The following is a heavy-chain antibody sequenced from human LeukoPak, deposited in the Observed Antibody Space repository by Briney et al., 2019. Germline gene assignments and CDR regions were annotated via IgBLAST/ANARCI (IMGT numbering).Heavy chain of an antibody. CDR2: INPNSGGT. Sequence: EASVKVSCKASGYTFTGYYMHWVRQAPGQGLEWMGWINPNSGGTNYAQKFQGRVTMTRDTSISTAYMELSRLRSDDTAVYYCARGNYDILTGSDAFDIWGQGTMVTVSS. CDR3: ARGNYDILTGSDAFDI. J-gene: IGHJ3*02. D-gene: IGHD3-9*01. CDR1: GYTFTGYY. V-gene: IGHV1-2*02.